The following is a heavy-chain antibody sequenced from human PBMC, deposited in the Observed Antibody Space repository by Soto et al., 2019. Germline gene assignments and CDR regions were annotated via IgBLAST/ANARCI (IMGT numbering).Heavy chain of an antibody. J-gene: IGHJ6*03. CDR1: GGSISSYY. Sequence: PSETLSLTCTVSGGSISSYYWSWIRQPPGKGLEWIGYIYYSGSTNYNPSHKSRVTISVDTSKNQFSLKLSSVTAADTAEYYYTSHERITFFGVVKENYYMDVGGKGTTVTFSS. CDR2: IYYSGST. D-gene: IGHD3-3*01. CDR3: TSHERITFFGVVKENYYMDV. V-gene: IGHV4-59*08.